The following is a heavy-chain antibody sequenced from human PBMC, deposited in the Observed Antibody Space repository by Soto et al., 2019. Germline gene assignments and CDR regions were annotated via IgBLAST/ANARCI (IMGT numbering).Heavy chain of an antibody. CDR2: ISSSSSYI. CDR3: ARAAAGTRRVKHNWFDP. D-gene: IGHD6-13*01. Sequence: GGSLRLSCAASGFTFSSYSMNWVRQAPGKGLEWVSSISSSSSYIYYADSVKGRFTISRDNAKNSLYLQMNSLRAEDTAVYYCARAAAGTRRVKHNWFDPWGQGTLVTVSS. J-gene: IGHJ5*02. CDR1: GFTFSSYS. V-gene: IGHV3-21*01.